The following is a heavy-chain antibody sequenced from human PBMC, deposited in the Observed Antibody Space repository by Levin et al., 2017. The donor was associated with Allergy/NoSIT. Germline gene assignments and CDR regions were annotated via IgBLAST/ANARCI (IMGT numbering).Heavy chain of an antibody. CDR2: IRAKAKGYAT. Sequence: GESLKISCAASGSTFSGSAIHWVRQASGKGLEWVGRIRAKAKGYATAYGASVEGRFTISRDDSKTYLQMNSLKTEDTAMYYCTTLGDYFDSWGQGTLVTVSS. J-gene: IGHJ4*02. V-gene: IGHV3-73*01. CDR1: GSTFSGSA. CDR3: TTLGDYFDS. D-gene: IGHD1-26*01.